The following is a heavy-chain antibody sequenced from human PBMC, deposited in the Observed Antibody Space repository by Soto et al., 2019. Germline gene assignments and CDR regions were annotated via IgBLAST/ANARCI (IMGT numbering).Heavy chain of an antibody. D-gene: IGHD4-17*01. CDR3: ARDWGTTTVSLNWFDP. Sequence: QVQLVQSGAEEKKPGASVKVSCKASGYTFTTYAMHWVRQAPGQRLEWMGWINAGNGNTKYSQKFQGRVTITRDTSASTAYMELSSLRSEDTAVYYWARDWGTTTVSLNWFDPWGQGTLVTVSS. J-gene: IGHJ5*02. CDR1: GYTFTTYA. CDR2: INAGNGNT. V-gene: IGHV1-3*05.